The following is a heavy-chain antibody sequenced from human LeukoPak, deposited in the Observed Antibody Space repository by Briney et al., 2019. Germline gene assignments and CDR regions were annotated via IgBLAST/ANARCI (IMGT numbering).Heavy chain of an antibody. CDR1: GYTFTSYG. Sequence: ASVKVSCKASGYTFTSYGISWVRQAPGQGLEWMGWISAYNGNTNYAQKLQGRVTMTTNTSTSTAYMELGSRRSDDTAVYYCARDDGGDFNDAFDIWGQGTMVTASP. J-gene: IGHJ3*02. D-gene: IGHD2-21*02. CDR3: ARDDGGDFNDAFDI. CDR2: ISAYNGNT. V-gene: IGHV1-18*01.